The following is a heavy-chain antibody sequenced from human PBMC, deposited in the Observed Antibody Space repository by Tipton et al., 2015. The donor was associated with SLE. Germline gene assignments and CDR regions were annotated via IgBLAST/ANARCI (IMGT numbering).Heavy chain of an antibody. CDR1: GGSISSSSYY. Sequence: TLSLTCTVSGGSISSSSYYWGWIRQPPGKGLAWIGSIYYSGTTYCNPSLKSRVTISVDTSKNQFSLKLSSVTAADTAVYYCAKRASMDGSGYWGQGTLVTVSS. CDR2: IYYSGTT. D-gene: IGHD3-16*01. J-gene: IGHJ4*02. CDR3: AKRASMDGSGY. V-gene: IGHV4-39*01.